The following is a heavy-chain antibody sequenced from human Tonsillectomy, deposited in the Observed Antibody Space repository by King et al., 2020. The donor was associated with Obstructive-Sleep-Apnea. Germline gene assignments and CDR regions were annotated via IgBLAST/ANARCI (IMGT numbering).Heavy chain of an antibody. Sequence: VQLVESGGGLVKPGGSLRLSCAASGFTFSSYSMNWVRQAPGKGREWVSSISSSSSYIYYADSVKGRFTISRENAKNSLYLQMNSLRAEDTAVYYCAREGLGKQLVDYYYGMDVWGQGTTVTVSS. CDR1: GFTFSSYS. CDR2: ISSSSSYI. V-gene: IGHV3-21*01. D-gene: IGHD6-6*01. CDR3: AREGLGKQLVDYYYGMDV. J-gene: IGHJ6*02.